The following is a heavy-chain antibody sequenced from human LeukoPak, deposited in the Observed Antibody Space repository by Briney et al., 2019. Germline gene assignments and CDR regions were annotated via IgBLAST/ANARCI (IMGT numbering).Heavy chain of an antibody. CDR1: GFTVRDNY. Sequence: PGGSLRLSCAASGFTVRDNYMSWVRQAPGKGLEWVSVIYSGGSTYYADSVKGRFTISRDNSKNTLYLQMNSLRAEDTAVYYCARDVMTRGDEYFQHWGQGTLVTVSS. D-gene: IGHD4-11*01. CDR3: ARDVMTRGDEYFQH. V-gene: IGHV3-66*01. J-gene: IGHJ1*01. CDR2: IYSGGST.